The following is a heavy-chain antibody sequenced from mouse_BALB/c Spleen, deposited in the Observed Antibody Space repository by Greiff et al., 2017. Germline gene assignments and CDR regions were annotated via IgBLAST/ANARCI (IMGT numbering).Heavy chain of an antibody. CDR3: ARGSDGYAMDD. CDR2: ISSGSSTI. CDR1: GFTFSSFG. V-gene: IGHV5-17*02. J-gene: IGHJ4*01. Sequence: EVMLVESGGGLVQPGGSRKLSCAASGFTFSSFGMHWVRQAPEKGLEWVAYISSGSSTIYYADTVKGRFTISRDNPKNTLFLQMTSLRSEDTAMYYCARGSDGYAMDDWGQGTSVTVSS.